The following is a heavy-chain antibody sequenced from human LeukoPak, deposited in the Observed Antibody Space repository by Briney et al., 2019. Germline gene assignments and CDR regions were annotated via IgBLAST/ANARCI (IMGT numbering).Heavy chain of an antibody. CDR3: AVEGSGYSYGYIDY. CDR2: IYHSGST. D-gene: IGHD5-18*01. Sequence: SETLSLTCTVSGGSISSSSYYWGWIRQPPGKGLEWIRSIYHSGSTYYNPSLKSRVTISVDTSKNQFSLKLSSVTAADTAVYYCAVEGSGYSYGYIDYWGQGTLVTVSS. V-gene: IGHV4-39*01. CDR1: GGSISSSSYY. J-gene: IGHJ4*02.